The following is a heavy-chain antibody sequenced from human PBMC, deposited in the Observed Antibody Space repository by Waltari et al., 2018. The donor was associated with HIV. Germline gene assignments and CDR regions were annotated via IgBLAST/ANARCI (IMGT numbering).Heavy chain of an antibody. CDR3: AKHSSGWYRGHYPIDV. V-gene: IGHV3-23*01. D-gene: IGHD6-19*01. CDR2: ISANAGRA. Sequence: EVQLLESGGGCVQPGGSLRLSCAAYKFTFDTYPMTWVRRAPGKGLEWVAIISANAGRAYYADSLEGRFTVSRENSNNTIYLQMNNLTAEDTAVYYCAKHSSGWYRGHYPIDVWGQGTTVTVSS. J-gene: IGHJ6*02. CDR1: KFTFDTYP.